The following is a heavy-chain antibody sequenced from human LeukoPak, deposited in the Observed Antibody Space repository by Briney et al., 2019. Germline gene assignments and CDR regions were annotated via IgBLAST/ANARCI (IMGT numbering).Heavy chain of an antibody. CDR2: IRNDGSYE. CDR1: GFTFSDDG. CDR3: AKGGSPSYNWFNS. V-gene: IGHV3-30*02. Sequence: GGPLRLSCAASGFTFSDDGMHWVRQAPGKGLEWVAFIRNDGSYEYYPDSVKGRFTISRDNSRNALFLQMNSLSAEDTAVYYCAKGGSPSYNWFNSWGQGTLVTVSS. D-gene: IGHD2-15*01. J-gene: IGHJ5*01.